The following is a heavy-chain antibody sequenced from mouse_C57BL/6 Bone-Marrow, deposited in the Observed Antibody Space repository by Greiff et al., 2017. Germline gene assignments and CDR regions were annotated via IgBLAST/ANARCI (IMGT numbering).Heavy chain of an antibody. CDR1: GFNIKDDY. CDR3: TRRGGCAY. Sequence: VQLKESGAELVRPGASVKLSCTASGFNIKDDYMHWVKQRPEQGLEWIGWIDPENGDTEYASKFQGKATITADTSSNTAYLQLSSLTSEDTAVYYCTRRGGCAYWGQGTLVTVSA. J-gene: IGHJ3*01. CDR2: IDPENGDT. V-gene: IGHV14-4*01.